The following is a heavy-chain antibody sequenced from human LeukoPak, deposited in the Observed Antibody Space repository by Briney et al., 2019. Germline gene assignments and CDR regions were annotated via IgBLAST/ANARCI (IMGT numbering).Heavy chain of an antibody. J-gene: IGHJ4*02. D-gene: IGHD2-15*01. CDR3: ARTYTLTPGG. CDR2: INSDGSST. V-gene: IGHV3-74*01. Sequence: GGSLRLSCAASGFTFSSYWMHWVCQAPGKGLVWVSRINSDGSSTSYADSVKGRFTISRDNANNTLYLQMSSLRAEDTAVYYCARTYTLTPGGWGQGTLVTVSS. CDR1: GFTFSSYW.